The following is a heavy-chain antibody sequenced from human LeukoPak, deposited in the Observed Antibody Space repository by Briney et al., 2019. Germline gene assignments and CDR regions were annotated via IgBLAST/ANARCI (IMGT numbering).Heavy chain of an antibody. Sequence: ASVKVSCKASGGTFSSYAISWVRQAPRQGLEWMGGIIPIFGTANYAQKFQGRVTITADESTSTAYMELSSLRSEDTAVYYCARDARPHWFDPWGQGTLVTVSS. V-gene: IGHV1-69*13. D-gene: IGHD6-6*01. CDR3: ARDARPHWFDP. J-gene: IGHJ5*02. CDR1: GGTFSSYA. CDR2: IIPIFGTA.